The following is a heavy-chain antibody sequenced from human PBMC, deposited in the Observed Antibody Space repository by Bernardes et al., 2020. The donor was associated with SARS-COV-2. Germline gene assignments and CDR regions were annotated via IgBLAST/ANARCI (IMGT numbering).Heavy chain of an antibody. CDR3: AKDRSVGATRGLHYFDY. J-gene: IGHJ4*02. CDR1: GFMFRSYA. Sequence: GGSLRLSCAASGFMFRSYAMSWVRQGPGKGLEWVSAISGSGGSTYYADSVKGRFTISRDNSKNTLYLQMNSLRAEDTAVYYCAKDRSVGATRGLHYFDYWGQGTLVTVSS. V-gene: IGHV3-23*01. D-gene: IGHD1-26*01. CDR2: ISGSGGST.